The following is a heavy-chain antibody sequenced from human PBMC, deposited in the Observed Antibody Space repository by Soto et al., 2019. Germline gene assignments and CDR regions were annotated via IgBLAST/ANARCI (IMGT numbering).Heavy chain of an antibody. CDR2: ISGSGHTS. D-gene: IGHD1-1*01. CDR1: GLTFTSHS. V-gene: IGHV3-23*01. CDR3: KRHNGNEPAGTPFDP. Sequence: PGGSLRLSCAASGLTFTSHSMTWVRRAPGKGLEWVSTISGSGHTSFYADSVKGRFTISRDNSKNTLFLQMGGLGAEDKAIYYCKRHNGNEPAGTPFDPWGQGTLVTVSS. J-gene: IGHJ5*02.